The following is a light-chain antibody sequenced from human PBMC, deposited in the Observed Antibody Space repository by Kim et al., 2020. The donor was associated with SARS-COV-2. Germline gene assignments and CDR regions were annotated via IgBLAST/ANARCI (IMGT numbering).Light chain of an antibody. CDR1: SSNVGLHF. J-gene: IGLJ3*02. CDR2: NDN. V-gene: IGLV1-44*01. Sequence: QSVLTQPPSTSGTPGQRVTISCSGSSSNVGLHFVNWYQQLPGTAPKVSIYNDNQRPSGVPDRFSGSRSGTSASLAISGLQSEDEADYYCATWDVSLNGWVFGGGTQLTVL. CDR3: ATWDVSLNGWV.